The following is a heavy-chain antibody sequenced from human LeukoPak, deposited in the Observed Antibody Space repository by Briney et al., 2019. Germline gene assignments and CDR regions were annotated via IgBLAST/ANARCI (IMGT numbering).Heavy chain of an antibody. CDR2: ISGSGGST. Sequence: SGGSLRLSCAASGFTFSSYAMSWVRQASGKGLEWVSAISGSGGSTYYADSVKGRFTISRDNSKNTLYLQMNSLRAEDTAVYYCAKGHYYDSSAYYTSYAFDIWGQGTMVTVSS. V-gene: IGHV3-23*01. J-gene: IGHJ3*02. CDR1: GFTFSSYA. CDR3: AKGHYYDSSAYYTSYAFDI. D-gene: IGHD3-22*01.